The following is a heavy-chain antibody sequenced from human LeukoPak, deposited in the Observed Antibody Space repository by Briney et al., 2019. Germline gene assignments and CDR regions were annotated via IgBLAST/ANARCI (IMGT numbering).Heavy chain of an antibody. V-gene: IGHV3-21*01. D-gene: IGHD6-19*01. CDR2: ISSSSSYI. CDR3: ARDGYSGWYFDY. J-gene: IGHJ4*02. Sequence: PGGSLRLSCAASGFTFSSYSMNWVRQAPGKGLEWVSSISSSSSYIYYADSVKGRFTISRDNAKNSLYLQMNSLRAEDTAVYYCARDGYSGWYFDYWGQGTLVTVSS. CDR1: GFTFSSYS.